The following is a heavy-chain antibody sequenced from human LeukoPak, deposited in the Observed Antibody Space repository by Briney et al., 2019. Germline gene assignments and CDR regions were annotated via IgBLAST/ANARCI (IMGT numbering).Heavy chain of an antibody. Sequence: SETLSLTCTVSGGSISSSSYYWGWIRQPPGKGLEWIGSIYYSGSTYYNPSLKSRVTISVDTPKDQFSLKLSSVTAADTAVYYCASWAVAGPDYWGQGTLVTVSS. CDR2: IYYSGST. CDR3: ASWAVAGPDY. CDR1: GGSISSSSYY. J-gene: IGHJ4*02. D-gene: IGHD6-19*01. V-gene: IGHV4-39*01.